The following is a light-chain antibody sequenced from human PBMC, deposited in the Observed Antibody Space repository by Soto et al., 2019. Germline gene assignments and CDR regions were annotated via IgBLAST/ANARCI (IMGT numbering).Light chain of an antibody. J-gene: IGKJ4*01. CDR1: QSVRSN. CDR3: QQYNNWPLT. Sequence: IVMTQPPATLSVSPGERATLSCRASQSVRSNLAWYQQIPGQAPRLLIYGASTRATGIPARFSGSGSGTEFSLTISSLQPEDFAVYYCQQYNNWPLTFGGGTKVEIK. V-gene: IGKV3-15*01. CDR2: GAS.